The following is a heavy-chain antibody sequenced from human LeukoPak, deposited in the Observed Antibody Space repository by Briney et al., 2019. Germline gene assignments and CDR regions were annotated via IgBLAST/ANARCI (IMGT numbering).Heavy chain of an antibody. CDR1: GFTFSNYD. D-gene: IGHD3-3*01. CDR2: ISYDGSNK. V-gene: IGHV3-30-3*01. CDR3: ARGNYDFWSATDY. Sequence: GGSLRLSCEASGFTFSNYDMHWVRQAPGKGLEWVAVISYDGSNKYYGDSVKGRFTISRDNSKNTLYLQMNSLRAEDTAVYYCARGNYDFWSATDYWGQGTLVTVSS. J-gene: IGHJ4*02.